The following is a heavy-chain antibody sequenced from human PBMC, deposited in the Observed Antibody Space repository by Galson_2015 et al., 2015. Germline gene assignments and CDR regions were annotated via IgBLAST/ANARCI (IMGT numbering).Heavy chain of an antibody. J-gene: IGHJ5*02. Sequence: SLRLSCAASGLTFSSYAMHWVRQAPGKGLEWVAVISYDGSNKYYADSVKGRFTISRDNSKNTLYLQMNSLRAEDTAVYYCARPSGFGELFWFDPWGQGTLVTVSS. CDR2: ISYDGSNK. D-gene: IGHD3-10*01. V-gene: IGHV3-30-3*01. CDR3: ARPSGFGELFWFDP. CDR1: GLTFSSYA.